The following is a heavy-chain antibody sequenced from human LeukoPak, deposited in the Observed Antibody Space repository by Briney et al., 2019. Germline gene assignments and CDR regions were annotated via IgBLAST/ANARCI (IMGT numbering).Heavy chain of an antibody. CDR1: GFTFSSYE. Sequence: GGSLRLSCAASGFTFSSYEMNWVRQAPGKGLEWVSYISSSGSTIYYADSVKGRFTISRDNAKNSLYLQMNSLRAEDTAVYYCAKVPGILAYSDYWGQGTLVTVSS. CDR3: AKVPGILAYSDY. V-gene: IGHV3-48*03. D-gene: IGHD2-21*01. J-gene: IGHJ4*02. CDR2: ISSSGSTI.